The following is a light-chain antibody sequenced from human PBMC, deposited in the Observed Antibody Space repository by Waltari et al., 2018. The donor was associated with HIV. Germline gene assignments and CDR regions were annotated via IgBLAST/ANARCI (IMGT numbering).Light chain of an antibody. Sequence: VVTQEPSVTVSPGGTVTLTCSSDTGLVSTNNYPNLLQQKPGQAPKALIYSGVKAHPWTPPHSSASLVEGNATLTLSHVRPDDEADYFCLLYYYGIYLFGGGTRLTVL. CDR1: TGLVSTNNY. CDR2: SGV. CDR3: LLYYYGIYL. V-gene: IGLV7-43*01. J-gene: IGLJ2*01.